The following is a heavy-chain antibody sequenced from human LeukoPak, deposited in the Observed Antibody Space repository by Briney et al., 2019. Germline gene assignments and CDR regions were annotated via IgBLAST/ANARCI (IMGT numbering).Heavy chain of an antibody. CDR1: GGTFSSYA. D-gene: IGHD6-13*01. CDR3: AGYNQQLVRSGWYSDAFDI. Sequence: AASVKVSCKASGGTFSSYAISWVRQAPGQGLEWMGGIIPIFGTANYAQKFQGRVTITADESTSTAYMELSSPRSEDTAVYYCAGYNQQLVRSGWYSDAFDIWGQGTMVTVSS. V-gene: IGHV1-69*01. CDR2: IIPIFGTA. J-gene: IGHJ3*02.